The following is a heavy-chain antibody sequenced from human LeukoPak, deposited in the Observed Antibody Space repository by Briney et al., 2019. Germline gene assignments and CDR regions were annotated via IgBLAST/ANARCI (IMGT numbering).Heavy chain of an antibody. J-gene: IGHJ4*02. V-gene: IGHV3-7*04. Sequence: PGGALSLSCAAAGFTFGSYWMSWVRQAPGKGLEWVANIKQDGSEKYYVDSVKGRFTISRDNAKNSLYLQMNSLRAEDTAVYYCARGSGLWFGELLSGFDYWGQGTLVTVSS. D-gene: IGHD3-10*01. CDR1: GFTFGSYW. CDR2: IKQDGSEK. CDR3: ARGSGLWFGELLSGFDY.